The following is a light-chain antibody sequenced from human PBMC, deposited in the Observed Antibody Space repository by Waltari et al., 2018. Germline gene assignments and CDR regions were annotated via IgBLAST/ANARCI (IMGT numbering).Light chain of an antibody. CDR3: QVWDFTQGV. J-gene: IGLJ3*02. CDR2: YDS. Sequence: SYVLNQPPSVSVAPGKTARISCGGTSLGTKTVHWYQQKPGQAPVLVIHYDSGWPSGIPERFSGSTSGNTATLTIKWVEAGDEAEYFCQVWDFTQGVFGGGTKLTVL. V-gene: IGLV3-21*04. CDR1: SLGTKT.